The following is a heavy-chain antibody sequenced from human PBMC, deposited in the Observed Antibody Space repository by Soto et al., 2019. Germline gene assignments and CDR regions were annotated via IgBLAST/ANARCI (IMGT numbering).Heavy chain of an antibody. Sequence: ELQVLESGGGLVQPGGSLRLTCAASGFTLSEYGTSWVRQAPGKGLEWVSFVSGSGDSTYYTDSVKGRFTISRDSSKNTVCLQMNSLRDEDTAVYYCATSNYGERDWCQGTLVTVSS. CDR1: GFTLSEYG. CDR3: ATSNYGERD. D-gene: IGHD3-10*01. J-gene: IGHJ4*02. V-gene: IGHV3-23*01. CDR2: VSGSGDST.